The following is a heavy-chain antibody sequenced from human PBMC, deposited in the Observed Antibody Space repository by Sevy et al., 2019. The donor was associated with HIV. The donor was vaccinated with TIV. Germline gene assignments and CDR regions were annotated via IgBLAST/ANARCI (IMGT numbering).Heavy chain of an antibody. CDR2: ISYDGSNK. CDR1: GFTFSSYG. J-gene: IGHJ3*02. D-gene: IGHD3-10*01. Sequence: GGSLRLSCAASGFTFSSYGMNWVRQAPGKGLEWVAVISYDGSNKYYADSVKGRFTISRDNSKNTLYLQMNSLRAEDTAVYYCAKEGGPLITMVRGVDAFDIWGQGTMVTVSS. CDR3: AKEGGPLITMVRGVDAFDI. V-gene: IGHV3-30*18.